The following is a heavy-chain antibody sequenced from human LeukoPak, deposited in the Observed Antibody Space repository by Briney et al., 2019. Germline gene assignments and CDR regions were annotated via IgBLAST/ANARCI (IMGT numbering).Heavy chain of an antibody. CDR2: INHSGST. CDR1: GGSFSGYY. D-gene: IGHD3-22*01. Sequence: SETLSLTCAVYGGSFSGYYWSWIRQPPGKGRGWMGEINHSGSTNYNPSLKSRVTISVDTSKNQFSLKLSSVTAADTAVYYCARSIIGSSGYSTPLDYWGQGTLVTVSS. J-gene: IGHJ4*02. CDR3: ARSIIGSSGYSTPLDY. V-gene: IGHV4-34*01.